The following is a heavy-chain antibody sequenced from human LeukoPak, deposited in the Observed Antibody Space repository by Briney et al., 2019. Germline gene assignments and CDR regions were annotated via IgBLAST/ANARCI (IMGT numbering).Heavy chain of an antibody. CDR3: ATYSSLNRREFQY. CDR1: GFTFSSYV. D-gene: IGHD3-22*01. V-gene: IGHV3-23*01. J-gene: IGHJ1*01. Sequence: GGSLRLSCAASGFTFSSYVMSWVRQAPGKGLEWVSGISGGSTYYADSVKGRFTISRDNAKNSLYLQMNSLRAEDTAVYYCATYSSLNRREFQYWGQGTLLTVSS. CDR2: ISGGST.